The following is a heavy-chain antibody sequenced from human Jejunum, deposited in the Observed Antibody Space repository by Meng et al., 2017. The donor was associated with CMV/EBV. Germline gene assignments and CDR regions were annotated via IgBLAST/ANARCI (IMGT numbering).Heavy chain of an antibody. V-gene: IGHV3-74*01. CDR2: INHDGTET. J-gene: IGHJ4*02. CDR3: VKDFAWSIDF. Sequence: EGQLVESGGGLVQPGGSLRLSCTASGFSFSASVMHWVRQDPGQGLVWVARINHDGTETIYRDSVRGRFTVSRDNTKNTVSLEMNSLRVEDTALYYCVKDFAWSIDFWGQGVLVTVSS. CDR1: GFSFSASV. D-gene: IGHD3-3*01.